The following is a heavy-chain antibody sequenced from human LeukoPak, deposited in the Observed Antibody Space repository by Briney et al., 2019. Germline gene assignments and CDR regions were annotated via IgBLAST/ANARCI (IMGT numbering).Heavy chain of an antibody. CDR3: ARGSLGYDSSGYYPGAFDI. D-gene: IGHD3-22*01. CDR1: GYTFTGHY. V-gene: IGHV1-2*04. J-gene: IGHJ3*02. CDR2: INPNSGGT. Sequence: ASVKVSCKASGYTFTGHYMHWVRQAPGQGLEWMGWINPNSGGTNYAQKFQGWVTMTRDTSISTAYMELSRLRSDDTAVYYCARGSLGYDSSGYYPGAFDIWGQGTMVTVSS.